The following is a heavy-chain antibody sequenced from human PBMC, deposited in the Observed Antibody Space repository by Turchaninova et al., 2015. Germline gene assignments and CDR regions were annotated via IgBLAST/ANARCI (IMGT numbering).Heavy chain of an antibody. D-gene: IGHD4-23*01. J-gene: IGHJ4*02. CDR2: IYWDDDK. Sequence: QITLKESGPTPVKPTQPLTLPCPFPGFSLLTSGVGVGWIRPPPGKALVWHALIYWDDDKRYSPSLKSRLTITKDTSKNQVVLTMTNMDPVDTATYYCAHSRGGGNSPLFDYWGQGTLVTVSS. V-gene: IGHV2-5*02. CDR1: GFSLLTSGVG. CDR3: AHSRGGGNSPLFDY.